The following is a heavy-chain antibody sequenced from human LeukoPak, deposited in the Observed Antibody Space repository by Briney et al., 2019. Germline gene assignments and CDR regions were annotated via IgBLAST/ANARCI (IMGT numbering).Heavy chain of an antibody. CDR2: INHSGST. J-gene: IGHJ5*02. CDR3: ARRQHYDFWSGYYTCWFDP. V-gene: IGHV4-39*07. CDR1: GDSISSGTYS. Sequence: SETLSLTCAVSGDSISSGTYSWSWIRQPPGKGLEWIGEINHSGSTNYNPSLKSRVTISVDTSKNQFSLKLSSVTAADTAVYYCARRQHYDFWSGYYTCWFDPWGQGTLVTVSS. D-gene: IGHD3-3*01.